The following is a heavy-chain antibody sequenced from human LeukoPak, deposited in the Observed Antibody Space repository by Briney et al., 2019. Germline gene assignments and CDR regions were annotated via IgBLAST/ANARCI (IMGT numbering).Heavy chain of an antibody. CDR3: ARHYSSGWYLAFDY. CDR2: IYYSGST. Sequence: SETLSLTCTVSGGSISSSSYYWGWIRQPPGKGLEWIGSIYYSGSTYYNPSLKSRVTISVDTSKNQFSLKLSSVTAADTAVYYCARHYSSGWYLAFDYWGQGTLVTVSS. CDR1: GGSISSSSYY. J-gene: IGHJ4*02. V-gene: IGHV4-39*01. D-gene: IGHD6-19*01.